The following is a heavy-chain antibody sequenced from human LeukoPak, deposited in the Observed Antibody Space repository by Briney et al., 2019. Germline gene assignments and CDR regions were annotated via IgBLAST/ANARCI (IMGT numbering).Heavy chain of an antibody. J-gene: IGHJ4*02. Sequence: GGSLRLSCAASGFTFSSYAMSWVRQAPGKGLEWVSAISGSGGSTYYADSVKGRFTISRDNSKNTLYLQMNRLRAEDTAVYYCAKDTFIMITFGGVIVEPRDDYWGQGTLVTVSS. V-gene: IGHV3-23*01. D-gene: IGHD3-16*02. CDR2: ISGSGGST. CDR3: AKDTFIMITFGGVIVEPRDDY. CDR1: GFTFSSYA.